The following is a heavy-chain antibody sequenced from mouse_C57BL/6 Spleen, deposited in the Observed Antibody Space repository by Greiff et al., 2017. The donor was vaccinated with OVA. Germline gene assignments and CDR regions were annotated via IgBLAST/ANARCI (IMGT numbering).Heavy chain of an antibody. Sequence: EVQLQQSGPELVKPGASVKISCKASGYTFTDYYMNWVKQSHGKSLEWIGDINPNNGGTSYNQKFKGKATLTVDKSSSTAYMELRSLTSEDSAVYYCARGDVPYFDYWGQGTTLTVSS. CDR1: GYTFTDYY. J-gene: IGHJ2*01. CDR2: INPNNGGT. V-gene: IGHV1-26*01. D-gene: IGHD2-13*01. CDR3: ARGDVPYFDY.